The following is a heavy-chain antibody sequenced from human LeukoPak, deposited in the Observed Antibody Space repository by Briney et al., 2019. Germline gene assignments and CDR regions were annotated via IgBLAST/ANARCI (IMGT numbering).Heavy chain of an antibody. CDR1: GYSISSGYY. Sequence: SETLSLTCTVSGYSISSGYYWGWIRQPPGKGLEWIGSIYHSGSTYYNPSLKSRVTISVDTSKNQFSLKLSSVTAADTAVYYCARVKFTRCGGDCYRYYFDYWGQGTLVTVSS. J-gene: IGHJ4*02. CDR3: ARVKFTRCGGDCYRYYFDY. CDR2: IYHSGST. V-gene: IGHV4-38-2*02. D-gene: IGHD2-21*02.